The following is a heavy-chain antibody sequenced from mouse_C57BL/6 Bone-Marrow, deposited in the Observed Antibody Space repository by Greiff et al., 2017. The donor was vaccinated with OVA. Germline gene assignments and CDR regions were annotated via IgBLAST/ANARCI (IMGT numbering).Heavy chain of an antibody. D-gene: IGHD1-1*01. J-gene: IGHJ2*01. V-gene: IGHV1-54*01. CDR3: ARGYYGIPYYFDY. CDR1: GYAFTNYL. Sequence: QVQLQQSGAELVRPGTSVKVSCKASGYAFTNYLIEWVKQRPGQGLEWIGVINPGSGGTNYNEKFKGKATLTADKSSSTAYMQLSSLTSEDSAVYFCARGYYGIPYYFDYWGQGTTLTVSS. CDR2: INPGSGGT.